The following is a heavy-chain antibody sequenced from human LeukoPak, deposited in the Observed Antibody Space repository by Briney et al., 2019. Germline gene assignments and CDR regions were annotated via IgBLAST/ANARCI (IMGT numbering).Heavy chain of an antibody. V-gene: IGHV3-30*03. Sequence: GGSLRLSCAASGFTFSSYGMSWVRQAPGKGLEWVAVISYDGSNKYYADSVKGRFTISRDNAKNSLYLQMNSLRAEDTALYYCAREIARLVRGVIIDDYYYYMDVWGKGTTVTVSS. J-gene: IGHJ6*03. CDR1: GFTFSSYG. D-gene: IGHD3-10*01. CDR2: ISYDGSNK. CDR3: AREIARLVRGVIIDDYYYYMDV.